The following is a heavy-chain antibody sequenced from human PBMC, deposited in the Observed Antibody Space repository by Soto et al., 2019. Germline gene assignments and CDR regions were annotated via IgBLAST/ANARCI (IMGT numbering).Heavy chain of an antibody. CDR1: GGSISSGGYY. CDR2: IYYSGST. CDR3: ASRDPGTSVDY. D-gene: IGHD1-7*01. J-gene: IGHJ4*02. V-gene: IGHV4-31*03. Sequence: LSLTCTVSGGSISSGGYYWSWIRQHPGKGLEWIGYIYYSGSTYYNPSLKSRVTISVDTSKNQFSLKLSSVTAADTAVYYCASRDPGTSVDYWGQGTLVTVSS.